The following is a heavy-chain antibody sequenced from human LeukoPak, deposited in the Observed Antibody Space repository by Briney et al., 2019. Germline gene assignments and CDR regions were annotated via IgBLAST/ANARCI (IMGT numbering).Heavy chain of an antibody. V-gene: IGHV3-21*01. D-gene: IGHD2-15*01. J-gene: IGHJ4*02. CDR3: ARGGWSRDYFDY. Sequence: PGGSLRLSCAASGFTFGTYSMNWVRQAPGKGLEWVSSISSSSSYIYYADSVKGRFTISRDNAKNSLYLQMNSLRAEDTAVYYCARGGWSRDYFDYWGQGTLVTVSS. CDR2: ISSSSSYI. CDR1: GFTFGTYS.